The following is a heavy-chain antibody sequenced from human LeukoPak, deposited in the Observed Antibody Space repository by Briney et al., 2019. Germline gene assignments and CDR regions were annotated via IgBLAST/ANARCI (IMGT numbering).Heavy chain of an antibody. J-gene: IGHJ4*02. Sequence: SVKVSCKASGGTFSSYTINWVRQAPGQGLEWMGRINPIRGIANYAQKFQGRVTITGDKSTSTAYMELSSLRSEDTAVYYCATLATARPYYFDYWGQGTLVTVSS. CDR1: GGTFSSYT. V-gene: IGHV1-69*02. D-gene: IGHD5-12*01. CDR3: ATLATARPYYFDY. CDR2: INPIRGIA.